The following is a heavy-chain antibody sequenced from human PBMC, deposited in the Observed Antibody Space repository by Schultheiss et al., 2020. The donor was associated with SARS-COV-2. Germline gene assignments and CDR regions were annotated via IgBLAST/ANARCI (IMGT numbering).Heavy chain of an antibody. CDR2: IYYSGST. Sequence: SETLSLTCTVSGGSISSSSYYWGWIRQPPGKGLEWIGYIYYSGSTNYNPSLKSRVTMSADTSKNQFSLQLNSVTPEDTAVYYCARDEVYSGSSDAFDIWGQGTMVTVSS. V-gene: IGHV4-61*05. CDR1: GGSISSSSYY. CDR3: ARDEVYSGSSDAFDI. J-gene: IGHJ3*02. D-gene: IGHD1-26*01.